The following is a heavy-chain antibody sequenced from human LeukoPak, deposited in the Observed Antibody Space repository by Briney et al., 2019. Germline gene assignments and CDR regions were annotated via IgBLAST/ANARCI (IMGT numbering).Heavy chain of an antibody. CDR1: GGSFSDYS. J-gene: IGHJ6*04. CDR3: ARLRRYCSSTSCPKTLDV. CDR2: INHGGTT. V-gene: IGHV4-34*01. Sequence: SETLSLTCAVYGGSFSDYSWTWIRQPPGKGLEWIGEINHGGTTNYNPSLKSRLTISVDTSQNQFSLKLSSVTAADTAVYYCARLRRYCSSTSCPKTLDVWGKGATVTVSS. D-gene: IGHD2-2*01.